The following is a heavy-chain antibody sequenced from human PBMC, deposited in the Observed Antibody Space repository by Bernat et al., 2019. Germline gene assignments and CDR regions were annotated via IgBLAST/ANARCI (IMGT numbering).Heavy chain of an antibody. J-gene: IGHJ4*02. V-gene: IGHV3-23*01. CDR2: ISGSGGST. CDR3: ATTKVVGASMGEAG. CDR1: EFTFSSYA. D-gene: IGHD1-26*01. Sequence: EVQLLESGGGLVQPGGSLRLSCAASEFTFSSYAMSWVRQAPGKGLEWVSCISGSGGSTYYADSVKGRFTISRDNSKNTLFLQMNSLRAEDTAVYYCATTKVVGASMGEAGWGQGTLVTVSS.